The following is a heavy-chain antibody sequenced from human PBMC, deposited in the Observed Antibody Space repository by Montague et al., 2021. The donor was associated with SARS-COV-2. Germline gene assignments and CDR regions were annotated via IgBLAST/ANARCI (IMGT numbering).Heavy chain of an antibody. D-gene: IGHD4-17*01. CDR3: ARLYGSSFDY. V-gene: IGHV4-39*01. J-gene: IGHJ4*02. CDR2: FYYAGGT. CDR1: GGSVSRISSH. Sequence: SETLSLTCTVSGGSVSRISSHWGWIRQPPGKGLEYIGSFYYAGGTQYNPSLKSRVTIPVDTSNDQFSLKMNYVTAADTAVYFCARLYGSSFDYWGQGTLVTVSS.